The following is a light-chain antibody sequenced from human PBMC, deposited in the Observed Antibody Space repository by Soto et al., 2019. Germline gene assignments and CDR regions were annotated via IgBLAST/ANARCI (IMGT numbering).Light chain of an antibody. J-gene: IGLJ1*01. Sequence: QSVLTQPPSVSGAPGQRVTISCTGSSSNIGAGYDVHWYQQLPGTAPKVLIYANRNRPSGVPDRFSGSRSATSASLAITGLQAEDEAGYYCQSYDSSLSGSYVFGAGTKVTVL. CDR1: SSNIGAGYD. V-gene: IGLV1-40*01. CDR2: ANR. CDR3: QSYDSSLSGSYV.